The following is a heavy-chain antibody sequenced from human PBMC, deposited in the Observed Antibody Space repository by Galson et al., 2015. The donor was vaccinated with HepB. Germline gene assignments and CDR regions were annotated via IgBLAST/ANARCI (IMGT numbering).Heavy chain of an antibody. D-gene: IGHD5-12*01. Sequence: SLRLSCAASGFALSGFSMDWVRQTPGKGLEWLAFISGGSETTYYADSAKGRFTIFRDNVRNSVFLQMNSLRVDDTAVYFCARGWLENTFDVWGQGTTVTVSS. V-gene: IGHV3-48*01. CDR2: ISGGSETT. CDR3: ARGWLENTFDV. J-gene: IGHJ3*01. CDR1: GFALSGFS.